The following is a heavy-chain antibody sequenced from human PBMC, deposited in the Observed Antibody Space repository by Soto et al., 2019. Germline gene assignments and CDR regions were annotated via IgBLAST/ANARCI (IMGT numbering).Heavy chain of an antibody. D-gene: IGHD3-22*01. CDR1: GFTFSSYA. CDR2: ISSNGGST. J-gene: IGHJ3*02. CDR3: ARDKWPYYYDSSGYEGAFDI. Sequence: GGSLRLSCAASGFTFSSYAMHWVRQAPGKGLEYVSAISSNGGSTYYANSVKGRFTISRDNSKNTLYLQMGSLRAEDMAVYYCARDKWPYYYDSSGYEGAFDIWGQGTMVTVSS. V-gene: IGHV3-64*01.